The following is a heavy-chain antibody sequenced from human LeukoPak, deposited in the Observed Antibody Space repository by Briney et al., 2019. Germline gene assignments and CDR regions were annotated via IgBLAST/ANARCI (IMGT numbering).Heavy chain of an antibody. Sequence: GGSLRLSCAASGSTFSTYWMSWVRQAPGKGLEWVANIKQDGSEKYYVDSVKGRFTISRDNAKNSLYLQMNSLRAEDTAVYFCARDTRGWCYFDSWGQGTLVTVSS. CDR1: GSTFSTYW. J-gene: IGHJ4*02. D-gene: IGHD6-19*01. CDR2: IKQDGSEK. V-gene: IGHV3-7*01. CDR3: ARDTRGWCYFDS.